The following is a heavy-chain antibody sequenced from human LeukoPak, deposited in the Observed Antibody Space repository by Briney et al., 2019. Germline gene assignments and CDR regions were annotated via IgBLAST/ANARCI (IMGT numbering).Heavy chain of an antibody. Sequence: PGGSLRLSCAASGFTFSSYAMHWVRQAPGKGLEYVSAISSNGGSTYYANSVKGRFTISRDNSKNTLYLQMGSLRAEDMAVYYCARGVRQFDYWGQGTLVTVSS. D-gene: IGHD5/OR15-5a*01. CDR2: ISSNGGST. V-gene: IGHV3-64*01. CDR3: ARGVRQFDY. CDR1: GFTFSSYA. J-gene: IGHJ4*02.